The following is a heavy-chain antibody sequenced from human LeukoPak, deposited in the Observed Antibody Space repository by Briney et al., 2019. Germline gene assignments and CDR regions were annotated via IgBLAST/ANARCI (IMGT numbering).Heavy chain of an antibody. Sequence: GGSLRLSCKASRFSFISYAMSWVRQAPGRGPGGVSQINGSGSNTYYADSVKGRFTISRDNAKSTLFLQMNSLRDEDTAVYYCVKAGGTFGYYYDSSGSFDLWGQGTLVTVSS. CDR1: RFSFISYA. D-gene: IGHD3-22*01. CDR3: VKAGGTFGYYYDSSGSFDL. V-gene: IGHV3-23*01. J-gene: IGHJ4*02. CDR2: INGSGSNT.